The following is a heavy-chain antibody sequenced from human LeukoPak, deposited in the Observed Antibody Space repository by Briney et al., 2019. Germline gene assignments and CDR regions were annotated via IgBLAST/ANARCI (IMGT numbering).Heavy chain of an antibody. CDR1: GGSISNSNW. J-gene: IGHJ4*02. V-gene: IGHV4-4*02. CDR2: IYQSESA. D-gene: IGHD3-22*01. CDR3: AKVPYYDSSGYIDY. Sequence: PSETLSLTCAVSGGSISNSNWWSWVRQPPGKGLEWIGEIYQSESATYNPSLKSRVTISVDKSKNQLSLILSSVTAADTAVYYCAKVPYYDSSGYIDYWGQGTLVTVSS.